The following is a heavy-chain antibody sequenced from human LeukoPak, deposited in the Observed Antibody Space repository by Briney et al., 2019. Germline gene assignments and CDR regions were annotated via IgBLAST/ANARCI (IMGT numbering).Heavy chain of an antibody. D-gene: IGHD2-2*01. CDR2: INPNSGGT. V-gene: IGHV1-2*02. CDR3: ARDVCPSTTCYGPDF. CDR1: GYTFTSYG. J-gene: IGHJ4*02. Sequence: ASVKVSCKASGYTFTSYGISWARQAPGQGLEWMGWINPNSGGTKVAEKFQGRVTMTRDTSNSTAFMELSTLKSDDTAVYYCARDVCPSTTCYGPDFWGQGTLVTLSS.